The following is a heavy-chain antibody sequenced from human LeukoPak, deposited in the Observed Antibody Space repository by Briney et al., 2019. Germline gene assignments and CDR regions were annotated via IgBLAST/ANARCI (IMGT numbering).Heavy chain of an antibody. Sequence: GGSLRLSCAASGFTFSSYGMHWVRQAPGKGLEWVAVIWYDGSNKYYADSVKGRFTISRDNSKNTPYLQMNSLRAEDTAVYYCARERSIVATFDYWGQGTLVTVSS. CDR3: ARERSIVATFDY. CDR1: GFTFSSYG. CDR2: IWYDGSNK. V-gene: IGHV3-33*01. J-gene: IGHJ4*02. D-gene: IGHD5-12*01.